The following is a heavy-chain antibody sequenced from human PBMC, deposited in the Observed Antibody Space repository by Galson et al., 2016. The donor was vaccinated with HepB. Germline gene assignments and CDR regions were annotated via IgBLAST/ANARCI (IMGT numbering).Heavy chain of an antibody. V-gene: IGHV3-23*01. Sequence: SLRLSCAASGFTFSSSAMSCVGQAPGTGLEWVSAISGSGGSTYYADPVTGRFTITRDNYKNTLYLQMNSLRAEDTAVYYCAKGDYYDSSGYFPFDYWGQGTLVTVSS. D-gene: IGHD3-22*01. J-gene: IGHJ4*02. CDR3: AKGDYYDSSGYFPFDY. CDR2: ISGSGGST. CDR1: GFTFSSSA.